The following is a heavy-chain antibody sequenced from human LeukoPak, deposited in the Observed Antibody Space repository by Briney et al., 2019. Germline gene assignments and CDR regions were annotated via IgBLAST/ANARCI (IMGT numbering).Heavy chain of an antibody. V-gene: IGHV1-2*02. D-gene: IGHD1-26*01. CDR3: VRQGESLFDY. Sequence: ASVKVSCKASGYTFTGHYIHWVRQAPGQGLEWMGGINPNSGGTSYAQKFQDRVTMTRDTSITTAYMDLSRLRSDDTALYYCVRQGESLFDYWGQGTLVTVSS. J-gene: IGHJ4*02. CDR2: INPNSGGT. CDR1: GYTFTGHY.